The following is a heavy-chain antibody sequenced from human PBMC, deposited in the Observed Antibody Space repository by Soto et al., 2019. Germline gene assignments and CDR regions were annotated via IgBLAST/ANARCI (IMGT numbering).Heavy chain of an antibody. Sequence: QIQLVQSGAEVKKPGASVKVSCKASGYIFTSQGISWVRQAPGQGLEWMGWISTYNVNPNYAQKLQGRVPMTTNASTTTAFLELRSLTSNVTAVYYCARGRTRALDYWGQGTPLIVSS. CDR2: ISTYNVNP. V-gene: IGHV1-18*01. CDR3: ARGRTRALDY. D-gene: IGHD1-7*01. J-gene: IGHJ4*02. CDR1: GYIFTSQG.